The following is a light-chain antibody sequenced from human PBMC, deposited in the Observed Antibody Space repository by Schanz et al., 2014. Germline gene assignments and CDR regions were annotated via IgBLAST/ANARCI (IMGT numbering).Light chain of an antibody. CDR3: SSHSLTSILV. Sequence: QSALTQPASVSGSPGQSITISCTGTSSDVGGYKYVSWYQQHPGKAPKLMIYDVSDRPSGVPDRFSGSKSGNTASLTVSGLQAEDEADYYCSSHSLTSILVFGGGTKLTVL. J-gene: IGLJ2*01. CDR1: SSDVGGYKY. CDR2: DVS. V-gene: IGLV2-14*03.